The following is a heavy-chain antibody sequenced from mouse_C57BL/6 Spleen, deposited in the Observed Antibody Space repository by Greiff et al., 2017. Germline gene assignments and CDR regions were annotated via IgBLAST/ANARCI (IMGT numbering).Heavy chain of an antibody. CDR3: TTRIQGFDY. V-gene: IGHV14-4*01. CDR1: GFNIKDDY. J-gene: IGHJ2*01. Sequence: EVQLQQSGAELVRPGASVKLSCTASGFNIKDDYMHWVKQRPEQGLEWIGWIDPENGDTEYASKFQGKATITADTSSNRACLQLSSLTSEDTAVYYCTTRIQGFDYWGQGTTLTVAS. CDR2: IDPENGDT.